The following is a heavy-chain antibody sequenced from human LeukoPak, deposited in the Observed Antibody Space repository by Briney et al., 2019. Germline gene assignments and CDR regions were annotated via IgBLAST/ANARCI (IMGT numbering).Heavy chain of an antibody. V-gene: IGHV3-48*01. Sequence: GGSLRLSCAASGFIFSDYSMNWVRQAPGKGLEWVSYIGSGSDGIQYADSVKGRFTISRDNSKNALYLQMNSLRAEDTAVYYCARGIYDYVWGSYRALDYWGQGTLVTVSS. D-gene: IGHD3-16*02. J-gene: IGHJ4*02. CDR3: ARGIYDYVWGSYRALDY. CDR1: GFIFSDYS. CDR2: IGSGSDGI.